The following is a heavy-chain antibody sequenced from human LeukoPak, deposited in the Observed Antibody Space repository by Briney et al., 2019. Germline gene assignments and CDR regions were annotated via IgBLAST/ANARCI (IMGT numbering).Heavy chain of an antibody. D-gene: IGHD3-16*01. V-gene: IGHV3-7*01. J-gene: IGHJ4*02. Sequence: PGGSLRLSCVVSGFSFSNFWMSWVRQAPGKGLEWVADVNKDDSERCYADSVKGRFTIYRNNARNSLYLQMNNLRVEDTAVYYCVRDGDFDFWGQRMQVTVSS. CDR3: VRDGDFDF. CDR1: GFSFSNFW. CDR2: VNKDDSER.